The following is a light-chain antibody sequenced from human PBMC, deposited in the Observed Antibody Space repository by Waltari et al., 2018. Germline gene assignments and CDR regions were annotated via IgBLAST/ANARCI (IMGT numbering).Light chain of an antibody. J-gene: IGKJ2*01. V-gene: IGKV3-20*01. Sequence: EIVLTQSPGTLSLSPGERATLSCRASQSVSSSYLAWYQQKPGQAPRLLSYGAARRATGIPDSFSGSGSGTYFTLTISILEPEDFAVYYCQQYGSSPYTLGQGTKLEIK. CDR3: QQYGSSPYT. CDR2: GAA. CDR1: QSVSSSY.